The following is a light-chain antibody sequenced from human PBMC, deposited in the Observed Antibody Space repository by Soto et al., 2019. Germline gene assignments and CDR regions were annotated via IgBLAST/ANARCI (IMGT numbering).Light chain of an antibody. CDR1: QSVSSSQ. J-gene: IGKJ2*01. V-gene: IGKV3-20*01. CDR2: GAS. CDR3: QQYATSPHT. Sequence: EIVLTQSPVTLSLSPGESATLSCRASQSVSSSQVAWYQQKPGQAPRLLIYGASSRATGIPDRFSGVGSETDFTLTINRLEPEDFAVYYCQQYATSPHTFGQGTNLEIK.